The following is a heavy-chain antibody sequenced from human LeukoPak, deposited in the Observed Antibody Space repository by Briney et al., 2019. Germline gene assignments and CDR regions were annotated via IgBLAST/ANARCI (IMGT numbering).Heavy chain of an antibody. D-gene: IGHD6-19*01. CDR1: GYTFTGYY. V-gene: IGHV1-2*02. Sequence: ASVKVSCKASGYTFTGYYMHWVRQAPGQGLELMGWINPNSGGTNYAQKFQGRVTMTRDPSISTAYMELSRLRSADPAVYYCARALSYSSGWYWGQGTLVTVSS. CDR2: INPNSGGT. J-gene: IGHJ4*02. CDR3: ARALSYSSGWY.